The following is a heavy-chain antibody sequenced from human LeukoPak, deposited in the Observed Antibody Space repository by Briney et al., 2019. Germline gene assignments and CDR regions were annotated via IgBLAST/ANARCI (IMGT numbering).Heavy chain of an antibody. J-gene: IGHJ4*02. D-gene: IGHD5-12*01. V-gene: IGHV3-74*01. CDR1: GFTFSSYW. CDR3: AAAPKWLPFDY. Sequence: QPGGSLRLSCAASGFTFSSYWMHWVRQAPGKGLVWVSRINSDGSSTSYADSVKGRFTISRDNAKNTLYLQMNSLRAEDTAVYYCAAAPKWLPFDYWGQGTLVTVSS. CDR2: INSDGSST.